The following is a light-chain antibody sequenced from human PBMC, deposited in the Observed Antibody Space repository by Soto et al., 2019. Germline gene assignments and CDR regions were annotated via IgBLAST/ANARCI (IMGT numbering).Light chain of an antibody. V-gene: IGKV3-15*01. J-gene: IGKJ1*01. CDR3: QQYNNWPPWT. CDR1: QSVSSA. Sequence: ELVVTQSPATLSVTPGEGATLSCRASQSVSSALAWYQQKPGQAPRLLIYGASTRATGIPARFSGSGSGTEFTLTISSLQSEDFAVYYCQQYNNWPPWTFGQGTKVDI. CDR2: GAS.